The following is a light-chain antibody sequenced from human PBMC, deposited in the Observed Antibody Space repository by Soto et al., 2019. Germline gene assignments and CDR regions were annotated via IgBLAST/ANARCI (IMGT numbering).Light chain of an antibody. CDR2: KAS. Sequence: DIQMTQSPSTLSGSVGDRVTITCRASQTISSWLAWYQQKPGKAPKLLIYKASTLKSGVPSRFSGSGSGTEFTLTINTLHPEDFATYYCQHYNSYSEAFGQGTKVDI. J-gene: IGKJ1*01. CDR1: QTISSW. V-gene: IGKV1-5*03. CDR3: QHYNSYSEA.